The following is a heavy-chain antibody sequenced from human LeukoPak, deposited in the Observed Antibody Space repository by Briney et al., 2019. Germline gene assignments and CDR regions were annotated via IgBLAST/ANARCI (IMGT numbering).Heavy chain of an antibody. Sequence: SETLSLTCAVYGGSFSGYYWSWIRQPPGKGLEWIGEINHSGSTNYNPSLKSRVTISVDTSKNQFSLKLSSVTAADTAVYYCARTMVRGVTPFAWGQGTLVTVSS. J-gene: IGHJ4*02. D-gene: IGHD3-10*01. CDR2: INHSGST. V-gene: IGHV4-34*01. CDR1: GGSFSGYY. CDR3: ARTMVRGVTPFA.